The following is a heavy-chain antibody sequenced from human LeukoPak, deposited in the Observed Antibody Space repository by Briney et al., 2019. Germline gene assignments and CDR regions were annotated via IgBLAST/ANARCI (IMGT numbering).Heavy chain of an antibody. V-gene: IGHV3-21*01. CDR2: ISSSSSYI. CDR3: ARDKYYYGERSVRY. J-gene: IGHJ4*02. D-gene: IGHD4-17*01. Sequence: PGGSLRLSCAASGFIFADTWMNWVRQAPGKGLEWVSSISSSSSYIYYADSVKGRFTISRDNAKNSLYLQMNSLRAEDTAVYYCARDKYYYGERSVRYWGQGTLVTVSS. CDR1: GFIFADTW.